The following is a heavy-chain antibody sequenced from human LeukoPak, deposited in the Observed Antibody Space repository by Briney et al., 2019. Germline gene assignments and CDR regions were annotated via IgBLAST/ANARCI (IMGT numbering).Heavy chain of an antibody. CDR1: GFTFSNYA. J-gene: IGHJ4*02. V-gene: IGHV3-23*01. CDR2: FSGGVTTT. D-gene: IGHD2-8*02. CDR3: AKASRGSCTGAFCYHFDY. Sequence: GGSLRLSCAASGFTFSNYAMSWVRQAPGKGLEGVSTFSGGVTTTWHADSLKGRFTISRDNSKNTVYLQMNSLRAEDTAVYYCAKASRGSCTGAFCYHFDYWGQGTLVTVSS.